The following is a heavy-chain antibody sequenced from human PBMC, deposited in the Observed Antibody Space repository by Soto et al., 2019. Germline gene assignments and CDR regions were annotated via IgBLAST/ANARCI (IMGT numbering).Heavy chain of an antibody. CDR1: GFTFSSFA. CDR2: ISGSGDGT. J-gene: IGHJ4*02. Sequence: GGSLRLSCAASGFTFSSFALSWVRQAPGKGLEWVSAISGSGDGTDYAASVKGRFTISRDNSKNTLCLQMNSLRAEDTAVYYCAGPGYSSQDYWGQGALVTVSS. CDR3: AGPGYSSQDY. D-gene: IGHD5-18*01. V-gene: IGHV3-23*01.